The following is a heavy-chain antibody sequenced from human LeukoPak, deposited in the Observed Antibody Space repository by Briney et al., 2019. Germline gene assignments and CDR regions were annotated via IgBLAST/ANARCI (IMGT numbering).Heavy chain of an antibody. CDR2: ISGSGGST. CDR1: GFTFSSYA. Sequence: GGSLRLSCAASGFTFSSYAMHWVRQAPGKGLEWVSAISGSGGSTYYADSVKGRFTISRDNSKNTLYLQMNSLRAEDTAVYYCAKDRSSSWYSEYFQHWGQGTLVTVSS. V-gene: IGHV3-23*01. J-gene: IGHJ1*01. CDR3: AKDRSSSWYSEYFQH. D-gene: IGHD6-13*01.